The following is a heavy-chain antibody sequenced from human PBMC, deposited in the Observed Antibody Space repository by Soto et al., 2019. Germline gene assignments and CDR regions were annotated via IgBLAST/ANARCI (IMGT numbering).Heavy chain of an antibody. J-gene: IGHJ4*02. CDR1: GGTFSTYS. D-gene: IGHD2-21*02. CDR3: ARSIVVVTALDY. Sequence: SVKVSCKDSGGTFSTYSMFWVRQAPGQGLEWMGRIIPMLGIRNYAQRFQDRVTITADKSTATAHMELSSLRSEDTAVYYCARSIVVVTALDYWGQGTLVTVSS. CDR2: IIPMLGIR. V-gene: IGHV1-69*02.